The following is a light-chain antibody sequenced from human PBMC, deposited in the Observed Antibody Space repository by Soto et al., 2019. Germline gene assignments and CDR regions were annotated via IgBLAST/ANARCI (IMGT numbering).Light chain of an antibody. CDR1: SSDGGTHNV. Sequence: QSVLTQPASVSGSPGQSHTISCTGTSSDGGTHNVVTWYQHHPRRAPKLIIYEITSRPSGVSNLSSGSKSGNTASLTISGLQAEDEDHYYCSSYTTSAPYVFGSGTKV. CDR2: EIT. J-gene: IGLJ1*01. V-gene: IGLV2-14*01. CDR3: SSYTTSAPYV.